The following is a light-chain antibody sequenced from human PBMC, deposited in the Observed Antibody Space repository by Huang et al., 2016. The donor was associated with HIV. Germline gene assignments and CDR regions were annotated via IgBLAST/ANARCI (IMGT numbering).Light chain of an antibody. CDR1: QGIGSN. J-gene: IGKJ2*01. CDR3: QQYFDFPRT. CDR2: TIS. Sequence: VIWITQSPSIISASTGDKVTISCRSSQGIGSNLAWYRQKPGTAPELLIHTISPLQTGVPSRFNGTGSGTEFTLTISCLQSEDFATYYCQQYFDFPRTFGQGTNIEMK. V-gene: IGKV1D-8*01.